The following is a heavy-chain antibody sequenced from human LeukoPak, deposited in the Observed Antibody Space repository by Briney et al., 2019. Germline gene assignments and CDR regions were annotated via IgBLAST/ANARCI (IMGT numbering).Heavy chain of an antibody. CDR3: ARCLPGTTVLFDY. CDR2: INSDGSTT. V-gene: IGHV3-74*01. J-gene: IGHJ4*02. Sequence: PGGSLRLSCAASGFTFSSYWMHWVRQAPGKGLVWVSRINSDGSTTSYADSVKGRFTISRDNAKNSLYLQMNSLRAEDTAVYYCARCLPGTTVLFDYWGQGTLVTVSS. CDR1: GFTFSSYW. D-gene: IGHD1-1*01.